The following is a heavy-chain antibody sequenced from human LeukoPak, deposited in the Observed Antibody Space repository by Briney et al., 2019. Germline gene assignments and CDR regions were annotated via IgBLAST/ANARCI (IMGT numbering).Heavy chain of an antibody. D-gene: IGHD3-16*02. CDR1: VCTFSSYA. J-gene: IGHJ4*02. Sequence: SVTVSFKASVCTFSSYAISWVRQAPGQGLEWMGRIIPIFGIANCAQKFQGRVTITADKSTSTAYMELSSLRSEDTAVYYCAREAIRLRLGELSLLGYFDYWGQGTLVTVSS. V-gene: IGHV1-69*10. CDR2: IIPIFGIA. CDR3: AREAIRLRLGELSLLGYFDY.